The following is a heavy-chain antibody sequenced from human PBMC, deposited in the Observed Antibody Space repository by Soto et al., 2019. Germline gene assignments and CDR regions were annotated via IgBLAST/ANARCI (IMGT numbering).Heavy chain of an antibody. V-gene: IGHV1-69*13. CDR2: IIPNYGTA. J-gene: IGHJ1*01. D-gene: IGHD6-19*01. CDR3: ARDDMWVAGLAEYFQH. CDR1: GGTFSSYA. Sequence: ASVKVSCKASGGTFSSYAISWVRQAPGQGLEWMGGIIPNYGTANYAQKFQGRVTITADESTSTAYMELRSLRSDDTAVYYCARDDMWVAGLAEYFQHWGQGTLVTVSS.